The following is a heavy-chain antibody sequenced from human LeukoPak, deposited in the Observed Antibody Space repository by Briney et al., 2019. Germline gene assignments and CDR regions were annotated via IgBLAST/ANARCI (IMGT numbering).Heavy chain of an antibody. CDR2: INHSGST. V-gene: IGHV4-34*01. J-gene: IGHJ4*02. CDR3: ARPGYCSSSSCYSFLN. CDR1: GGSFSGYY. D-gene: IGHD2-2*01. Sequence: PSETLSLTCAVYGGSFSGYYWSWIRQPPGKGLEWIGEINHSGSTNYNPSLKSRVTISVDTSKNQFSLKLSSVTAADTAMYYCARPGYCSSSSCYSFLNWGQGTLVTVSS.